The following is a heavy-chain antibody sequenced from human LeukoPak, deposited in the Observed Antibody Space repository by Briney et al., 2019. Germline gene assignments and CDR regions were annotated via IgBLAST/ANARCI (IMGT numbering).Heavy chain of an antibody. Sequence: GGSLRLSCAASGFIFSNYAMTWVRQAPGKGLEWVSIIGGVSESFYYADSVKGRFTVSRDNSKDTLYLQINSLRDEDTAVYYCARRWLGDPYGMDVWGQGATVSVSS. CDR3: ARRWLGDPYGMDV. CDR2: IGGVSESF. J-gene: IGHJ6*02. V-gene: IGHV3-23*01. D-gene: IGHD3-10*01. CDR1: GFIFSNYA.